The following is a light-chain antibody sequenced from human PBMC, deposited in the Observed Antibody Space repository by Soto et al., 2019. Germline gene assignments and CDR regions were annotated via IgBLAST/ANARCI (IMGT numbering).Light chain of an antibody. V-gene: IGLV1-44*01. J-gene: IGLJ2*01. Sequence: QSVLTQPPSASGTPGQRVTISCAGRSSNFGRHTVNWYHQLPGAAPKLLIYNTYHRPSGVPDRFSGSKSGTSASLAISGLQSEDEADYYCAAWDDSLNGHVVFGGVTKHTV. CDR2: NTY. CDR3: AAWDDSLNGHVV. CDR1: SSNFGRHT.